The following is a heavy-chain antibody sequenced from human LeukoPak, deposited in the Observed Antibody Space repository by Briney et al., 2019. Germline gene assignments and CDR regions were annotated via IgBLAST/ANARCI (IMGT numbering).Heavy chain of an antibody. CDR1: GGTFSSYA. J-gene: IGHJ3*02. Sequence: ASVKVSCKASGGTFSSYAISWVRQAPGQGLEWMGGIIPIFGTANYAQKFQGRVTITADESTSTAYMELSSLRSEDTAVYYCAREIYSYGGNPAAAFDIWGQGTMVTVSS. CDR2: IIPIFGTA. CDR3: AREIYSYGGNPAAAFDI. V-gene: IGHV1-69*13. D-gene: IGHD4-23*01.